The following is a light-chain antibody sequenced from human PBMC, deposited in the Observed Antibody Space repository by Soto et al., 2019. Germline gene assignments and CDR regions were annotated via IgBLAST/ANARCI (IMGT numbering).Light chain of an antibody. V-gene: IGLV2-18*02. CDR1: SSDVGGSNG. Sequence: QSALTQPPSVSGSPGQSVAISCTGTSSDVGGSNGVSWYQQPPGTAPKLIIYDVSNRPSGVPDRFSGSKSGNTASLIISGLQAEDEGHYYCSSYTSSSTYVFGTGTKLTVL. CDR3: SSYTSSSTYV. CDR2: DVS. J-gene: IGLJ1*01.